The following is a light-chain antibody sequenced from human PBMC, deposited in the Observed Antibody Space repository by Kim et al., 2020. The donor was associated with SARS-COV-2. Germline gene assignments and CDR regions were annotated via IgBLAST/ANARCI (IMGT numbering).Light chain of an antibody. V-gene: IGKV3-15*01. CDR1: QSLGSN. J-gene: IGKJ4*01. Sequence: EVVMTQSPATLSVSPGERATLSCRASQSLGSNLAWYQQKPGQPPRLLIYGASSRATGIPARFTGSGSGTEFTLTISSLQSEDFAVYYCQQYNNWPPLTFGGGTKVEIK. CDR2: GAS. CDR3: QQYNNWPPLT.